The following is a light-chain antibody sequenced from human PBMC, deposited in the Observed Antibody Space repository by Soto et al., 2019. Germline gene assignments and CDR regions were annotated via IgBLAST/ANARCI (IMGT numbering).Light chain of an antibody. CDR1: QSVSSSY. J-gene: IGKJ3*01. V-gene: IGKV3-20*01. Sequence: EIVLTQSPDTLSLSPGERATLSFRASQSVSSSYLAWYQQKPGQAPRPIIYGASTRATGIPDRFSGSGSGTDFTLTISRLEPEDFAVYYCQQYGSSPFTFGPGTKVDIK. CDR2: GAS. CDR3: QQYGSSPFT.